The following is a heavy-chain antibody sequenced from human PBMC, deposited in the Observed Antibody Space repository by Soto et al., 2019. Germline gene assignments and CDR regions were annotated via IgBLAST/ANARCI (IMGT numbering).Heavy chain of an antibody. CDR2: MYNTGST. V-gene: IGHV4-59*01. Sequence: PSETLSLTCTVSGGSISGYYWSWIRQPPGKGLEWIGYMYNTGSTGYNPSFKSRVTISVDTSKNLFSLNLNSVTAAYTAVYFCARDLWGYCGTDCYPLDVWGQGTTVT. D-gene: IGHD2-21*02. CDR1: GGSISGYY. J-gene: IGHJ6*02. CDR3: ARDLWGYCGTDCYPLDV.